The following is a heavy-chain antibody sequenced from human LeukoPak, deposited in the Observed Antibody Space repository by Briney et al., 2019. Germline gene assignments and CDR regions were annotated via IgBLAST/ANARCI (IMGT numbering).Heavy chain of an antibody. CDR3: ARTLLLWFGELLYPSIFDY. Sequence: GGSLRLSCAASGFIFKSYSLHWIRQAPGKGLEWMAVVAYDGKTEYGDSVKGRFTISRDNAKNSLSLQMDSLRAEDTAVYYCARTLLLWFGELLYPSIFDYWGQGTLVTVSS. CDR1: GFIFKSYS. D-gene: IGHD3-10*01. V-gene: IGHV3-30*03. CDR2: VAYDGKTE. J-gene: IGHJ4*02.